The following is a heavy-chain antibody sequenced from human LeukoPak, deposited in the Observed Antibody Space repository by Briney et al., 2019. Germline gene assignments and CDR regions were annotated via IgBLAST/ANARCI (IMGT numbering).Heavy chain of an antibody. CDR3: AKVLPRFRDQLLKGDAFDI. CDR1: GFTFNIYG. D-gene: IGHD2-2*01. Sequence: GGSLRLSCAASGFTFNIYGMHWVRQAPGEGLDWVAVMSYDGANEYYADSVKGRFTISRDNSKNTLYLQMSSLRAEDTAVYYCAKVLPRFRDQLLKGDAFDIWGQGTMVTVSS. J-gene: IGHJ3*02. V-gene: IGHV3-30*18. CDR2: MSYDGANE.